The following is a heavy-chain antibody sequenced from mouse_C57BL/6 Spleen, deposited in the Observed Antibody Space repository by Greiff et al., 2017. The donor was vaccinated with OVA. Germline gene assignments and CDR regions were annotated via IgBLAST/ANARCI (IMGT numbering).Heavy chain of an antibody. Sequence: VQLQQPGAELVKPGASVKLSCKASGYTFTSYWMHWVKQRPGQGLEWIGMIHPNSGSTNYNEKFKSKATLTVDKSSSTAYMQLSSLTSEDSAVYYCATTGPRDYYAMDYWGQGTSVTVSS. D-gene: IGHD4-1*02. CDR2: IHPNSGST. V-gene: IGHV1-64*01. CDR1: GYTFTSYW. J-gene: IGHJ4*01. CDR3: ATTGPRDYYAMDY.